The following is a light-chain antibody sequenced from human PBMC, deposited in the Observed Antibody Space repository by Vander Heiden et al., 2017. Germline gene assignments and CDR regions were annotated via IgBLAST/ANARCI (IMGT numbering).Light chain of an antibody. CDR3: AAWDDSLNGVV. J-gene: IGLJ2*01. CDR2: SNN. V-gene: IGLV1-44*01. Sequence: QPVLTQPPSASGTPGQRATSPCSGSSSNIGSNTVNWYQQLPGTAPKLLIYSNNQRPSGVPDRFSGSRSGTSASLAISGLQSEDEADYYCAAWDDSLNGVVFGGGTKLTVL. CDR1: SSNIGSNT.